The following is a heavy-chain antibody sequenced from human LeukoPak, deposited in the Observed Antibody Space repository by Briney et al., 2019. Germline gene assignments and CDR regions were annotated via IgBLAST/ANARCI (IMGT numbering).Heavy chain of an antibody. CDR3: AREGSTVTFDY. J-gene: IGHJ4*02. Sequence: ASVKVSCTASGYTFTSYYMHWVRQAPGQGLEWMGIINPSGGSTSYAQKFQGRVTMTRDTSTSTVYMELSSLRSEDTAVYYCAREGSTVTFDYWGQGALVTVSS. CDR2: INPSGGST. CDR1: GYTFTSYY. D-gene: IGHD4-17*01. V-gene: IGHV1-46*01.